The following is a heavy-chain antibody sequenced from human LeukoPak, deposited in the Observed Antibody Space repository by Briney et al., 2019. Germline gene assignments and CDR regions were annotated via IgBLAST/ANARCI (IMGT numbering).Heavy chain of an antibody. CDR1: GGSIVGYY. D-gene: IGHD3-22*01. V-gene: IGHV4-59*08. Sequence: PSETLSLTCTVSGGSIVGYYWSWIRQPPGKGLEWIAYIYSSGHTMSNPSLQSRVTMSLDTSRNQFSLKLSSVTAADTAVYYCARGLYYYDSSGSGYYFDYWGQGTLVTVSS. CDR3: ARGLYYYDSSGSGYYFDY. J-gene: IGHJ4*02. CDR2: IYSSGHT.